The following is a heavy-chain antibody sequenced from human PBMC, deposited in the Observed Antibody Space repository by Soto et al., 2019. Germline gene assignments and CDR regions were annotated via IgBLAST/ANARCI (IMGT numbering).Heavy chain of an antibody. CDR3: ARSGRNYYHYGMDV. CDR2: IYYSANT. Sequence: QVQTQESGPGLVKPPQTLSLTCTVSGGSISSGGYYWSWFRQPQGTGLEWIGHIYYSANTHYDAYIKGRFSISADTSKNKFAMNLSSVTAANADDFYCARSGRNYYHYGMDVCGQGTKVTVSS. V-gene: IGHV4-31*02. J-gene: IGHJ6*02. CDR1: GGSISSGGYY.